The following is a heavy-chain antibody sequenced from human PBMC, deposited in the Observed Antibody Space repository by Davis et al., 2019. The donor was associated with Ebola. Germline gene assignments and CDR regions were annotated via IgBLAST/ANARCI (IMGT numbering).Heavy chain of an antibody. J-gene: IGHJ4*02. CDR3: AREAAGLGY. Sequence: LKISCAASGFTFSDYYMSWIRQAPGKGLEWVSYISSSSSYTNYADSVKGRFTISRDNAKNSLYLQMNSLRAEDTAVYYCAREAAGLGYWGQGTLVTVSS. V-gene: IGHV3-11*06. CDR1: GFTFSDYY. CDR2: ISSSSSYT.